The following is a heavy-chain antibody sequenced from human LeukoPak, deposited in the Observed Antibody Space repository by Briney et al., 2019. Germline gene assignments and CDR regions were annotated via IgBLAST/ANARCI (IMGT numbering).Heavy chain of an antibody. CDR1: GYTFTTYG. CDR3: ARGKVRFGELSY. D-gene: IGHD3-10*01. Sequence: ASVKVSCKTSGYTFTTYGISWVRQAPGQGLEWMGWISAYNGNAVYVPKFQGRVTMTTDTSTSTAYMDLGSLRSDDTAVYYCARGKVRFGELSYWGQGTLVTVSS. V-gene: IGHV1-18*01. J-gene: IGHJ4*02. CDR2: ISAYNGNA.